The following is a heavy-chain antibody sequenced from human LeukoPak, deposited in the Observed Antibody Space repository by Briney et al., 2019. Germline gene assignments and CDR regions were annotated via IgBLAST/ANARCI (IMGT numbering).Heavy chain of an antibody. CDR3: ARAPALEGASKAYFEY. J-gene: IGHJ4*02. CDR1: GFTFGSYA. V-gene: IGHV3-30*04. CDR2: ISYDGSNK. Sequence: GRSLRLSCAGSGFTFGSYAMHWVRQAPGKGLEWVAVISYDGSNKYCADSGRFTISRDNSKNTLYLQMNSLRAEDTAVYYCARAPALEGASKAYFEYWGQGTLVTVSS. D-gene: IGHD1-26*01.